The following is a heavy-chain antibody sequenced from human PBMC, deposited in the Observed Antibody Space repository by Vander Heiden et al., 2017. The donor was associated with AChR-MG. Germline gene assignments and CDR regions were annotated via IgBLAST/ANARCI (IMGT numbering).Heavy chain of an antibody. Sequence: QAQLVQSGDEGKKPGASVKVSCKASGYTITNYHINWVRQAHGQGLEWMGWMNPNSGNTGYAQKFQGRVTRTRNTSISTAYRELSSLRSEDTAVYYCARLKTGDWYFDLWGRGTLVTVSS. CDR3: ARLKTGDWYFDL. V-gene: IGHV1-8*01. CDR2: MNPNSGNT. J-gene: IGHJ2*01. D-gene: IGHD3-10*01. CDR1: GYTITNYH.